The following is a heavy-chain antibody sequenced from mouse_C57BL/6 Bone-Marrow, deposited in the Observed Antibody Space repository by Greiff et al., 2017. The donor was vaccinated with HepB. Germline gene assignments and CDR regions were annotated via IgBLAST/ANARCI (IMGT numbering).Heavy chain of an antibody. CDR2: IYPGSGNT. CDR1: GYTFTDYY. V-gene: IGHV1-76*01. CDR3: ARSIYYDYDRAFAY. D-gene: IGHD2-4*01. J-gene: IGHJ3*01. Sequence: QVQLKQSGAELVRPGASVKLSCKASGYTFTDYYINWVKQRPGQGLEWIARIYPGSGNTYYNEKFKGKATLTAEKSSSTAYMQLSSLTSEDSAVYFCARSIYYDYDRAFAYWGQGTLVTVSA.